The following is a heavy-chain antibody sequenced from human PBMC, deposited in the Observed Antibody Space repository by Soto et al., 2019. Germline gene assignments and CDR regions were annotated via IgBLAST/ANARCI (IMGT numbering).Heavy chain of an antibody. V-gene: IGHV3-30*18. D-gene: IGHD4-17*01. J-gene: IGHJ4*02. CDR1: GFTFSSYG. CDR3: AKAPYGDYVTYFDY. Sequence: GSLRLSCAASGFTFSSYGMHWVRQAPGKGLEWVAVISYDGSNKYYADSVKGRFTISRDNSKNTLYLQMNSLRAEDTAVYYCAKAPYGDYVTYFDYWGQGTLVTVSS. CDR2: ISYDGSNK.